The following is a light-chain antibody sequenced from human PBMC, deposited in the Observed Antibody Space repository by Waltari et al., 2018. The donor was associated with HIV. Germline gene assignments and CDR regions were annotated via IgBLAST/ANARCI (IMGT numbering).Light chain of an antibody. J-gene: IGLJ2*01. CDR1: SSDVGGYNY. CDR2: DVT. V-gene: IGLV2-14*01. Sequence: QSALTQPASVSGSPGQSITISCTGTSSDVGGYNYVSWYQHHPGKAPKLMIYDVTNRPSGVSNRFSGSKSGNTASLTISGLQAEDEADYYCSSYTSSSTLVVFGGWTKLTVL. CDR3: SSYTSSSTLVV.